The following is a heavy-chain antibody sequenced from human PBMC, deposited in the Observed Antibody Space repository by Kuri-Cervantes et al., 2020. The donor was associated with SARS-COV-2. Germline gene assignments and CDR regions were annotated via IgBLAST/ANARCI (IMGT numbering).Heavy chain of an antibody. CDR3: ARRLPREDAFDI. J-gene: IGHJ3*02. CDR1: GFTFSNYW. Sequence: GESLKISCAASGFTFSNYWMTWARQAPGKGLEWVANIKQDGSEKYYVDSVKGRFTISRDNAKNSLYLQMNSLRAEDTAVYYCARRLPREDAFDIWGQGTMVTVSS. V-gene: IGHV3-7*01. D-gene: IGHD2-15*01. CDR2: IKQDGSEK.